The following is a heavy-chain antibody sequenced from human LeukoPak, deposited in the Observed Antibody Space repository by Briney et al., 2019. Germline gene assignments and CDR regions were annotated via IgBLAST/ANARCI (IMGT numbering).Heavy chain of an antibody. V-gene: IGHV4-4*07. CDR3: ARSGSDYYDSSGYYDY. Sequence: SETLSPTCTVSGGSISSYYWSWIRQPAGKGLEWIGRIYTSGSTNYNPSLKSRVTMSVDTSKNQFSLKLSSVTAADTAVYYCARSGSDYYDSSGYYDYWGQGTLVTVSS. D-gene: IGHD3-22*01. CDR1: GGSISSYY. J-gene: IGHJ4*02. CDR2: IYTSGST.